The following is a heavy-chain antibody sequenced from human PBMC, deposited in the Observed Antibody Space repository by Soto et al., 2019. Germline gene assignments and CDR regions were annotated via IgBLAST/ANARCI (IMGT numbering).Heavy chain of an antibody. D-gene: IGHD3-10*01. CDR2: INPNSGAT. CDR3: ARCVYGSGTFYFDL. J-gene: IGHJ2*01. V-gene: IGHV1-2*04. Sequence: TSVKVPCKASGDAFTDYYFHWVRQAPGQGLEWMGWINPNSGATDCAQKFQGWVTMTRDTSISTAYMELSRLRSDDTAVYYCARCVYGSGTFYFDLWGRGTLVTVSS. CDR1: GDAFTDYY.